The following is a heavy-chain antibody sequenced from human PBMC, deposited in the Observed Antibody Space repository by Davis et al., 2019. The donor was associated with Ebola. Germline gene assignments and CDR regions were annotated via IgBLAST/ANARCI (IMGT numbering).Heavy chain of an antibody. J-gene: IGHJ3*02. D-gene: IGHD2-2*01. Sequence: ASVKVSCKASGYTFTSYAMHWVRQAPGQRLEWMGWINAGNGNTKYSQKFQGRVTITRDTSASTAYMELSSLRSEDTAVYYCARPYCSSTSCYDAFDIWGQGTMVTVSS. V-gene: IGHV1-3*01. CDR3: ARPYCSSTSCYDAFDI. CDR2: INAGNGNT. CDR1: GYTFTSYA.